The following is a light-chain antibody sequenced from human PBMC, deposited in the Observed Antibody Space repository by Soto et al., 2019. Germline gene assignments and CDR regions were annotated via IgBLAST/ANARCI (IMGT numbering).Light chain of an antibody. J-gene: IGKJ3*01. CDR3: QQYYSTPLP. CDR2: WAS. CDR1: QSVLYSSNNKNY. Sequence: DIVMTQSPDSLAVSLGERATINCKSSQSVLYSSNNKNYLALYQQKPGQPPKLLIYWASTRESGVPDRFSGSGSGTDFTLTISSLQAEDVAVYYCQQYYSTPLPFGPGTKVDIK. V-gene: IGKV4-1*01.